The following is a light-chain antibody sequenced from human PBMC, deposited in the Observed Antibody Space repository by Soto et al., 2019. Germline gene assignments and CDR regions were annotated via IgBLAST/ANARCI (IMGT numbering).Light chain of an antibody. CDR2: QDS. J-gene: IGLJ2*01. Sequence: SSELTQTPAVSVSPGQTASISCSGDKLGNKYTCWYQQKPGQSPVLVIYQDSERPSGIPERFSGSSSGNTATLTISETQAMDEADYYCQAWDSGAVVFGGGTKLTVL. CDR3: QAWDSGAVV. CDR1: KLGNKY. V-gene: IGLV3-1*01.